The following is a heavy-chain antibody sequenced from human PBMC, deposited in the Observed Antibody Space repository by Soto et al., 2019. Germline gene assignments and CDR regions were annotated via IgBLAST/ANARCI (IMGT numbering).Heavy chain of an antibody. CDR1: GYTFTSYV. CDR2: ISAYNGNT. CDR3: ARDPRYCSSTSCSPTWFDP. V-gene: IGHV1-18*04. D-gene: IGHD2-2*01. J-gene: IGHJ5*02. Sequence: ASVKVSCKASGYTFTSYVISWVRQAPGQGLEWMGWISAYNGNTNYAQKLQGRVTMTTDTSTSTAYMELRSLRSDDTAVYYCARDPRYCSSTSCSPTWFDPWGQGTLVTVSS.